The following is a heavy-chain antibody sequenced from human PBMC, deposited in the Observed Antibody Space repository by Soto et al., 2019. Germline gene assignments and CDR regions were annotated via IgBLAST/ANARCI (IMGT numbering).Heavy chain of an antibody. CDR3: LRPCSRDNRIGYSLTEV. CDR2: IYPGDSDA. V-gene: IGHV5-51*01. CDR1: GCSFTSYW. D-gene: IGHD2-21*01. J-gene: IGHJ6*04. Sequence: GESLKISCKRSGCSFTSYWIAWVRQMPGKGLEWMGIIYPGDSDARYSPSFQGQVTMAADKSVSTAYLQWSSLKASDTAMYYCLRPCSRDNRIGYSLTEVWGARNRVSVSS.